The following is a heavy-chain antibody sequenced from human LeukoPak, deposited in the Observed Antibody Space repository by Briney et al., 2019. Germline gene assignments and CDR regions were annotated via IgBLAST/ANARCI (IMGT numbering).Heavy chain of an antibody. V-gene: IGHV4-39*07. CDR3: ARDHIDGFNPNNWFAP. Sequence: SETLSLTCTVSGASISNDDYCWAWVRQPPGKGLEWIGTIYNSANTYYNPPLKSRVTLSLDASKNQISLTLSSVTAADTAVYYCARDHIDGFNPNNWFAPWGQGTLVTVSS. CDR1: GASISNDDYC. D-gene: IGHD5-24*01. CDR2: IYNSANT. J-gene: IGHJ5*02.